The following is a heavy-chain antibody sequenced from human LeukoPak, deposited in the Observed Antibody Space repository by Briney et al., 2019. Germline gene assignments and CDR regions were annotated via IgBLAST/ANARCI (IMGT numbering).Heavy chain of an antibody. CDR1: GFTFSSFG. J-gene: IGHJ4*02. D-gene: IGHD2-2*01. CDR2: ITASSST. Sequence: GGSLRLSCAASGFTFSSFGMTWVRRAPGEGLERVSGITASSSTYYADSVKGRFTISRDNSKNTLYLQMNSLRAEDTAVYYCAKFIIVVPAAFDYWGQGTLVTVSS. V-gene: IGHV3-23*01. CDR3: AKFIIVVPAAFDY.